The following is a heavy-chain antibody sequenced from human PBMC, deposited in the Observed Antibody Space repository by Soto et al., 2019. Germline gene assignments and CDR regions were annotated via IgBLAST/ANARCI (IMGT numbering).Heavy chain of an antibody. CDR3: AIDSRYIVRGMTDHGLGV. J-gene: IGHJ6*02. CDR1: GLTVSSRC. D-gene: IGHD3-10*01. Sequence: PGGSLRLSCAASGLTVSSRCMRWVRQTPGKGLEWVSVIYDDGITYYADSVKGRFTISTDNSKNMLFLQMNNLRAEDTALYYCAIDSRYIVRGMTDHGLGVWGQGTMVTVSS. CDR2: IYDDGIT. V-gene: IGHV3-53*01.